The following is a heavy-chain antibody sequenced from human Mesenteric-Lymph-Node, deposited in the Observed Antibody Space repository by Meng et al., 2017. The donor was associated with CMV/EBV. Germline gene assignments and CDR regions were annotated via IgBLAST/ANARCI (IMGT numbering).Heavy chain of an antibody. D-gene: IGHD4-11*01. Sequence: GESLKISCTASGFTFGDYAMSWVRQAPGKGLEWVSAISGSGGSTYYADSVKGRFTISRDNSKNTLYLQMNSLRAEDTAVYYCAKRGTTDYFDYWGQGTLVTVSS. J-gene: IGHJ4*02. CDR1: GFTFGDYA. V-gene: IGHV3-23*01. CDR3: AKRGTTDYFDY. CDR2: ISGSGGST.